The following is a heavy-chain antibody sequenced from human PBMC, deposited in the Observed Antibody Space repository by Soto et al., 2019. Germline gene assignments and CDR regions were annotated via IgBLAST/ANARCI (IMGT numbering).Heavy chain of an antibody. CDR2: ISYDGSNK. CDR3: AKDGDTIPSIAAAAGYFDY. V-gene: IGHV3-30*18. J-gene: IGHJ4*02. CDR1: GFPFSSYG. D-gene: IGHD6-13*01. Sequence: GGSLRLSCASSGFPFSSYGMHWVRQAPGKGLEWVAVISYDGSNKYYADSVKGRFTISRDNSKNTLYLQMNSLRAEDTAVYHCAKDGDTIPSIAAAAGYFDYWGQGTLVTAPQ.